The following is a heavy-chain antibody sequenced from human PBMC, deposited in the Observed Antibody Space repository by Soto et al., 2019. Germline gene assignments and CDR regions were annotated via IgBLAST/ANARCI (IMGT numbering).Heavy chain of an antibody. D-gene: IGHD2-15*01. CDR3: ARGECSGGSCFG. J-gene: IGHJ4*02. CDR1: GFTFSSYS. Sequence: GSLRLSCAASGFTFSSYSMNWVRQAPGKGLEWVSSISSSSSYIYYADSVKGRFTISRDNAKNSLYLQMNSLRAEDTAVYYCARGECSGGSCFGWGQGTLVTVSS. V-gene: IGHV3-21*01. CDR2: ISSSSSYI.